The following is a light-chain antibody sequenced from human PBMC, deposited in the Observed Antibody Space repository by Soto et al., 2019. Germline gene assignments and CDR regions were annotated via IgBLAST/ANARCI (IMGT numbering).Light chain of an antibody. Sequence: QITQYPSSLSVCVGDRVTITCQASQDIINYLNWYQQKPGKAPKLLIYDASNLETGVPSRFSGSGSGTDFTFTISCLQPEDIATYYCQQYDNLPITFGQGTRLEVK. V-gene: IGKV1-33*01. CDR1: QDIINY. CDR2: DAS. CDR3: QQYDNLPIT. J-gene: IGKJ5*01.